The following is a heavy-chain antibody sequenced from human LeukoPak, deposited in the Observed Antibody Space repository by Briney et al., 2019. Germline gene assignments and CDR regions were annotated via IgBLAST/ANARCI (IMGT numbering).Heavy chain of an antibody. D-gene: IGHD2-2*01. CDR3: ARSYCSSTSCYRYYMDV. CDR1: GGSISSYY. Sequence: PSETLSLTCTVSGGSISSYYWSWIRQPPGKGLEWIGYIYYTGSTNYNPSLKSRVTISVDTSKNQFSLKLSSVTAADTAVYYCARSYCSSTSCYRYYMDVWGKGTTVTVSS. J-gene: IGHJ6*03. V-gene: IGHV4-59*08. CDR2: IYYTGST.